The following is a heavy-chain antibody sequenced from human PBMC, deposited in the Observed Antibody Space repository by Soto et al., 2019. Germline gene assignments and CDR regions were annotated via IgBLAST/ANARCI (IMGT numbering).Heavy chain of an antibody. CDR1: GYTFTSYD. V-gene: IGHV1-8*01. CDR2: MNPNSGNT. D-gene: IGHD1-26*01. Sequence: ASVKVSCKGSGYTFTSYDINWVRQATGQGLEWMGWMNPNSGNTAYAQKFQGRVTMTRNTSISTAYMELSSLRSEDTAVYYCAREISGSYRFDYWGQGTLVTVSS. CDR3: AREISGSYRFDY. J-gene: IGHJ4*02.